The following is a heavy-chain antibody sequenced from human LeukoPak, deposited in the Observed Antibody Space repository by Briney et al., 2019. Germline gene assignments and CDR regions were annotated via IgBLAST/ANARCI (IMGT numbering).Heavy chain of an antibody. Sequence: SETLSLTCTVSGGSISSYYWSWIRQPAGKGLEWIGRIYTSGSTNYNPSLKSRVTMSVDTSKNQFSLKLSSVTAADTAVYYCAREKAAAHRDAFDIWGQGTMATVSS. CDR1: GGSISSYY. CDR2: IYTSGST. V-gene: IGHV4-4*07. J-gene: IGHJ3*02. D-gene: IGHD6-13*01. CDR3: AREKAAAHRDAFDI.